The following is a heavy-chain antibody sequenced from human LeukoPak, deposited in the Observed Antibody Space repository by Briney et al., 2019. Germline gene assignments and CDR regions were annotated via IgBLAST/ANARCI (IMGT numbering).Heavy chain of an antibody. D-gene: IGHD6-13*01. CDR3: ARIRAYSSSWAMDY. Sequence: GRSLRLSCAASGFTFSSYGMHWVRQAPGKGLEWVAVISYDGSNKYYADSVKGRFTISRDNSKNTLYLQMNSLRAEDTAVYYCARIRAYSSSWAMDYWGQGTLVTVSS. V-gene: IGHV3-30*03. CDR2: ISYDGSNK. J-gene: IGHJ4*02. CDR1: GFTFSSYG.